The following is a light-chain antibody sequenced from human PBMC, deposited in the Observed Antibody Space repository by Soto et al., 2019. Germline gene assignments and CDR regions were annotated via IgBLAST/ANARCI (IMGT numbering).Light chain of an antibody. CDR3: QQFGASLTWT. CDR2: GAS. Sequence: ELVLTQSPGTMSLSPGERATLSCSASQSVSSSYLAWYQQKPGQPPRLLIYGASSRATGIPDRFSGSGSGTDFTLTISRLEPEDFAVYYCQQFGASLTWTFGQGTKVDIK. V-gene: IGKV3-20*01. J-gene: IGKJ1*01. CDR1: QSVSSSY.